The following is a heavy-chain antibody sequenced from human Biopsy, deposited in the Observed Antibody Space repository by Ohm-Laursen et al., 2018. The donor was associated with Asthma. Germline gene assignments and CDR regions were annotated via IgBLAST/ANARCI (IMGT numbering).Heavy chain of an antibody. CDR1: GDSITSGCWC. CDR2: IRHSGTS. J-gene: IGHJ4*02. Sequence: SHTLSLTCTVSGDSITSGCWCWNRIRQHTGKGLEGIGYIRHSGTSYFNPSLKSRVSLSRDTSKNQFSLRLSSVTAADTAMYYCARIPRRSGSYFVDYWGQGTLVTVSS. CDR3: ARIPRRSGSYFVDY. D-gene: IGHD3-22*01. V-gene: IGHV4-31*03.